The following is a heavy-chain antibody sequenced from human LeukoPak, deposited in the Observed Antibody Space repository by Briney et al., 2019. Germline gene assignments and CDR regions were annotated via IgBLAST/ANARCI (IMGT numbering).Heavy chain of an antibody. D-gene: IGHD5-24*01. CDR1: GGSISSYY. V-gene: IGHV4-59*01. J-gene: IGHJ6*02. CDR2: IYYSGST. Sequence: SETLSLTCTASGGSISSYYWSWIRQPPGKGLEWIGYIYYSGSTNYNPSLKSRVTISVDTSKNQFSLKLSSVTAADTAVYYCARVAATRAGYGMDVWGQGTTVTVSS. CDR3: ARVAATRAGYGMDV.